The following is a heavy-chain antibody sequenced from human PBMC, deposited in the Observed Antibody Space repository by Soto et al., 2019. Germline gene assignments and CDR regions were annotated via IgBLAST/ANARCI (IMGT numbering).Heavy chain of an antibody. CDR1: GFTFNTFW. J-gene: IGHJ4*02. CDR2: IKHDGSET. D-gene: IGHD2-15*01. Sequence: PWGSLRLSCAASGFTFNTFWMSWVRQSPGKGLEWVANIKHDGSETYYVDSVKGRFTISRDNAKNSLFLQMNTLRTEDTAVYYCARDFATHCSGSTCYPYAYWGRGALVTVSS. V-gene: IGHV3-7*03. CDR3: ARDFATHCSGSTCYPYAY.